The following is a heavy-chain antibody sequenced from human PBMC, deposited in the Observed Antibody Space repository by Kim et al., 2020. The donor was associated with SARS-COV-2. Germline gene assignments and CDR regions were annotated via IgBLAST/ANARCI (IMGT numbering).Heavy chain of an antibody. D-gene: IGHD5-12*01. V-gene: IGHV3-21*01. CDR3: ASEGGDGYNSAFDI. CDR2: ISSSSSYI. CDR1: GFTFSSYS. J-gene: IGHJ3*02. Sequence: GGSLRLSCAASGFTFSSYSMNWVRQAPGKGLEWVSSISSSSSYIYYADSVKGRFTISRDNAKNSLYLQMNSLRAEDTAVYYCASEGGDGYNSAFDIWGQGTMVTVSS.